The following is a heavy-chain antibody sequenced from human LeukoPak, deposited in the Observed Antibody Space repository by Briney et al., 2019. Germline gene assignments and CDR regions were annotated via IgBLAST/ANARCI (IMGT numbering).Heavy chain of an antibody. CDR1: GGPVSSASHY. CDR3: ASDRGYCGSDSCYHFDY. J-gene: IGHJ4*02. Sequence: PSETLSLTCTVSGGPVSSASHYWSWIRQPPGKGLEWIVFGFYSGSTYYNPSLKSRVSISVDTSKNQFSMKLSSVAAADTAIYYCASDRGYCGSDSCYHFDYWGQGTLATVSS. V-gene: IGHV4-61*01. D-gene: IGHD2-15*01. CDR2: GFYSGST.